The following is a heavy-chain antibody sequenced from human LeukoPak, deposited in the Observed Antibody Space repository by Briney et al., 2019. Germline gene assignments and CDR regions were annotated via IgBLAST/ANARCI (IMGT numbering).Heavy chain of an antibody. CDR2: ISYDGSNK. Sequence: QPGGSLRLSCAASGFTVSIKYMSWVRQAPGKGLEWVAVISYDGSNKYYADSVKGRFTISRDNSKNTLYLQMNSLRAEDTAVYYCARNGRGSSGDYWGQGTLVTVSS. D-gene: IGHD3-10*01. CDR1: GFTVSIKY. CDR3: ARNGRGSSGDY. V-gene: IGHV3-30*03. J-gene: IGHJ4*02.